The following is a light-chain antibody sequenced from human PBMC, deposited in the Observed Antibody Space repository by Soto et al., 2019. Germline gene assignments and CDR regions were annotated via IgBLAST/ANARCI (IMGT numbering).Light chain of an antibody. CDR2: GAS. CDR1: QSVSSSY. J-gene: IGKJ1*01. Sequence: EIVLTQSPGTLSLSVGERATLFCRAIQSVSSSYLAWYQQKPRQATRLIIYGASSRANGIPDRFSGSGSGTDFTLTLRRLEPEDFAVYYCQQYGSSETWTFGQGTKVDIK. CDR3: QQYGSSETWT. V-gene: IGKV3-20*01.